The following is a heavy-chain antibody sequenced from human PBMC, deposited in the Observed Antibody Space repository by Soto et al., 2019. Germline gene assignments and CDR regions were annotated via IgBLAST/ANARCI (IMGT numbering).Heavy chain of an antibody. D-gene: IGHD6-19*01. Sequence: ASVKVSCKASGYTFTSYYMHWVRQAPGQGLEWMGIINPSGGSTSYAQKFQGRVTMTRDTSTSTVYMELSSLRSEDTAVYYCARAPNIGYSSGWIDAFDIWGQGTMVTV. J-gene: IGHJ3*02. CDR1: GYTFTSYY. CDR3: ARAPNIGYSSGWIDAFDI. CDR2: INPSGGST. V-gene: IGHV1-46*01.